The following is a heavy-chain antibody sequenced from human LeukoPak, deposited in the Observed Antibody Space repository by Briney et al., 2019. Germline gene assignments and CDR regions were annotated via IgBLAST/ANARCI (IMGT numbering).Heavy chain of an antibody. J-gene: IGHJ4*02. CDR1: GFTFSSSA. Sequence: PGGSLRHSCAASGFTFSSSAMSWVRQAPGKGLEWVSNISGSGSGGSTYYADSAKGRFTISRDNSKNTLYLQMNSLRAEDTAVYYCAKSGYNRFDYWGQGTLVTVSS. D-gene: IGHD5-24*01. CDR3: AKSGYNRFDY. CDR2: ISGSGSGGST. V-gene: IGHV3-23*01.